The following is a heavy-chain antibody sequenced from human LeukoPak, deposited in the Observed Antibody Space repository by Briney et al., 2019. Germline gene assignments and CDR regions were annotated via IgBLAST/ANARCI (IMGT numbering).Heavy chain of an antibody. CDR1: GFTFSSYS. CDR2: ISSGSSTI. J-gene: IGHJ4*02. Sequence: HPGRSLRLSCAASGFTFSSYSMNWVRQAPGKGLEWVSYISSGSSTIYYADSVKGRFTISRDDAKNSVYLQMNSLRAEDTALYYCARGGDYWGQGTLVTVSS. CDR3: ARGGDY. V-gene: IGHV3-48*04.